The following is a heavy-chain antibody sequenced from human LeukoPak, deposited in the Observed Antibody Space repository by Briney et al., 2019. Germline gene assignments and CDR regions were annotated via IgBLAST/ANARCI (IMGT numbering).Heavy chain of an antibody. Sequence: GGSLRLSCAASGFTFSSYEMNWVRQAPGKGLEWVSYISSSGSTIYYADSVKGRFTISRDNSKNTLYLQMNSLRAEDTAVYYCAKDPAVSSGWYLGYYYYYMDVWGKGTTVTISS. V-gene: IGHV3-48*03. J-gene: IGHJ6*03. CDR3: AKDPAVSSGWYLGYYYYYMDV. D-gene: IGHD6-19*01. CDR1: GFTFSSYE. CDR2: ISSSGSTI.